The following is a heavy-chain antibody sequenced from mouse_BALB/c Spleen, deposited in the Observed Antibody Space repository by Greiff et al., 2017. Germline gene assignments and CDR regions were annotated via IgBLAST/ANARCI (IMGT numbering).Heavy chain of an antibody. J-gene: IGHJ4*01. Sequence: VKLMESGPGLVQPSQSLSITCTVSGFSLTSYGVHWVRQSPGKGLEWLGVIWSGGSTDYNAAFISRLSISKDNSKSQVFFKMNSLQANDTAIYYCARKTYSYYAMDYWGQGTSVTVSS. V-gene: IGHV2-2*02. CDR2: IWSGGST. CDR3: ARKTYSYYAMDY. CDR1: GFSLTSYG. D-gene: IGHD2-12*01.